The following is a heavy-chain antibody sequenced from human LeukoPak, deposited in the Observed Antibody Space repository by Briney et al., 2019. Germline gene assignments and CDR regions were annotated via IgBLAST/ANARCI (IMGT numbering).Heavy chain of an antibody. D-gene: IGHD1-26*01. CDR1: GYTFTSYY. J-gene: IGHJ3*02. CDR2: INPSGGST. V-gene: IGHV1-46*01. Sequence: GASVKVSCKASGYTFTSYYMHWVRQAPGQGLEWMGIINPSGGSTNYAQKFQERVTITRDMSTSTAYMELSSLRSEDTAVYYCAATPGIVGASRYAFDIWGQGTMVTVSS. CDR3: AATPGIVGASRYAFDI.